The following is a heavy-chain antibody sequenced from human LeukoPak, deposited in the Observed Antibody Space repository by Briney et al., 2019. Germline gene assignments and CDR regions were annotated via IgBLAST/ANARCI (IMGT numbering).Heavy chain of an antibody. Sequence: GGSLRLSCAASGFTFSSYWMSWVRQAPGKGLEWVANITPMRIEKYYVDSVKGRFTISRDNDKNSLYLQMNSLRAEDTAVYYCARDGSETYYDFWSGYPPAGYYDYWGQGTLVAVSS. CDR2: ITPMRIEK. D-gene: IGHD3-3*01. V-gene: IGHV3-7*05. CDR3: ARDGSETYYDFWSGYPPAGYYDY. CDR1: GFTFSSYW. J-gene: IGHJ4*02.